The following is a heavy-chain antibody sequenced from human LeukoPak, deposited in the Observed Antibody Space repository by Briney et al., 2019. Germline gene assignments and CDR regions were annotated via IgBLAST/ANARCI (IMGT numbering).Heavy chain of an antibody. D-gene: IGHD2-2*01. CDR3: TTLRGYCSNSSCYQCLGY. CDR2: IKSKTDGGTT. J-gene: IGHJ4*02. CDR1: GFTFRNAW. Sequence: GGSLRLSYAASGFTFRNAWMSWVRQAPGKGLEWVGRIKSKTDGGTTDYAAPVKGRFTISRDDSKNTLYLQMNSLKTEDTAVYYCTTLRGYCSNSSCYQCLGYWGQGTLVTVSS. V-gene: IGHV3-15*01.